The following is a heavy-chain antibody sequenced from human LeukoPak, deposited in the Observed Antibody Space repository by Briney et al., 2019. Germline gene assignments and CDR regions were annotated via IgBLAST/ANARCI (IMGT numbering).Heavy chain of an antibody. D-gene: IGHD1-14*01. J-gene: IGHJ3*02. CDR1: GFTFDDYA. Sequence: GGTLRLSCAASGFTFDDYAMHCVRHAPGEGQEWVSLNRGDGDSTYYAGSVKHRFTNSRDNSKNSLYLQMNSLKTEETALYYCSKDTKRFGIHAFDIWGQGKRVTVSS. CDR2: NRGDGDST. CDR3: SKDTKRFGIHAFDI. V-gene: IGHV3-43*02.